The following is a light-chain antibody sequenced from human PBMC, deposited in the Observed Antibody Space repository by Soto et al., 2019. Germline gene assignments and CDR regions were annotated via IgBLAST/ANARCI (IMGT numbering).Light chain of an antibody. CDR3: SSYAGSNNYV. CDR1: SSDVGEWNY. CDR2: EVN. V-gene: IGLV2-8*01. J-gene: IGLJ1*01. Sequence: QSALTQPPSASGSPGQSVTIPCTGTSSDVGEWNYVSWYQHHPGEAPKLMIYEVNKRPSGVPDRFSGSKSGNTASLTVSGLQAEDEADYYCSSYAGSNNYVFGGGTKVTVL.